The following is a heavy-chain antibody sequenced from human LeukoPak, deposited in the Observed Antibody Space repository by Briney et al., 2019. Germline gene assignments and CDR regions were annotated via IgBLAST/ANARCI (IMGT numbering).Heavy chain of an antibody. J-gene: IGHJ6*03. Sequence: GASVKVSCKASGYSFTNYAMNWVRQAPGQGLEWMGIINPSGGSTNYAQKLQGRVTMTTDTSTSTAYMELRSLRSDDTAVYHCARAKNWNNLGDYYYYMDVWGKGTTVTVSS. CDR3: ARAKNWNNLGDYYYYMDV. CDR2: INPSGGST. V-gene: IGHV1-46*01. D-gene: IGHD1/OR15-1a*01. CDR1: GYSFTNYA.